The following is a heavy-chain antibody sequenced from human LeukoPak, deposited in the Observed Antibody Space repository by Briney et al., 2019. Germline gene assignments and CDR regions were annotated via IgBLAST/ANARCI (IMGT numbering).Heavy chain of an antibody. CDR1: GYTFTSYY. J-gene: IGHJ5*02. Sequence: ASVKVSCKASGYTFTSYYMHWVRQAPGQGLEWMGWINPNSGGTNYAQKFQGRVTMTRDTSISAAYMELSRLRSDDTAVYYCARVWQQLLGRWFDPWGQGTLVTVSS. D-gene: IGHD6-13*01. V-gene: IGHV1-2*02. CDR2: INPNSGGT. CDR3: ARVWQQLLGRWFDP.